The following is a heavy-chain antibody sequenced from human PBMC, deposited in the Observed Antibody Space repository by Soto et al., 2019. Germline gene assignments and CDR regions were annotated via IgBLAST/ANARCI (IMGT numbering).Heavy chain of an antibody. Sequence: EVQLLQSGGGLVQPGGSLRLSCAASGFSFGNYVMNWVRQAPGKGLEWVSGISDSGGSSSSADSVKGRFTISRDNSRSTLYLHMSSLRPEDSAVYHCAKDEAFSATYYIDSWGQGTLVSVS. D-gene: IGHD1-26*01. CDR3: AKDEAFSATYYIDS. V-gene: IGHV3-23*01. CDR2: ISDSGGSS. CDR1: GFSFGNYV. J-gene: IGHJ4*02.